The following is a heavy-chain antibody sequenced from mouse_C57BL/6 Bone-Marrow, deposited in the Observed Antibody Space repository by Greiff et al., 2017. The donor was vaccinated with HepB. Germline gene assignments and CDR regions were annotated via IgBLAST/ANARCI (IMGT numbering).Heavy chain of an antibody. J-gene: IGHJ1*03. V-gene: IGHV1-54*01. CDR3: ARGLLRFYWYFDV. Sequence: QVQLQQSGAELVRPGTSVKVSCKASGYAFTNYLIEGVKQRPGQGLEWIGVINPGSGGTNYNEKFKGKATLTADKSSSTAYMQLSSLTSEDSAVYFCARGLLRFYWYFDVWGTGTTVTVSS. CDR1: GYAFTNYL. CDR2: INPGSGGT. D-gene: IGHD1-1*01.